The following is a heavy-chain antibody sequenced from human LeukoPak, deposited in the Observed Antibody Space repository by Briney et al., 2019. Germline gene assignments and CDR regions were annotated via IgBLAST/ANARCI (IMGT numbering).Heavy chain of an antibody. J-gene: IGHJ4*02. V-gene: IGHV5-51*01. CDR2: IYPGDSDT. D-gene: IGHD3-22*01. CDR1: GYSFTSYW. Sequence: GESLKISCKGSGYSFTSYWIGWVRQMPGKGLEWMGIIYPGDSDTRYSPSFQGQVTISADKSISTAYLQWSSLKASDTAMYYCARPTSYYYDSSGYYAYWGQGTLVTVSS. CDR3: ARPTSYYYDSSGYYAY.